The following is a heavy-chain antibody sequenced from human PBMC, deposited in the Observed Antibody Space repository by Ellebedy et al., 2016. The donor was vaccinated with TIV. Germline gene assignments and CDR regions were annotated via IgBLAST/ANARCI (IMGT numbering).Heavy chain of an antibody. CDR3: AREGHGSI. J-gene: IGHJ4*02. CDR2: ISSSSTYI. Sequence: PGGSLRLSCAASGFTFSGYTMNWVRQAPGKGLEWVSSISSSSTYIYYADSVKGRCTISRDNANNSLSLEMNSLRAEDTGLYYWAREGHGSIWGQGNLVTVSS. CDR1: GFTFSGYT. V-gene: IGHV3-21*01. D-gene: IGHD5-24*01.